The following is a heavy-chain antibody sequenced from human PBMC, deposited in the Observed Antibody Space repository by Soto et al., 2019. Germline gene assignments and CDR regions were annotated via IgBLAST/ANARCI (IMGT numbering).Heavy chain of an antibody. Sequence: GGSLRLSCAASGFTFSSYAMHWVRQAPGKGLEWVAVISYDGSNKYYADSVKGRFTISRDNSKNTLYLQMNSLRAEDTAVYYCARDLVIEAYYYDSSGYATVRYYGMDVWGQGTTVTVSS. D-gene: IGHD3-22*01. V-gene: IGHV3-30-3*01. CDR1: GFTFSSYA. CDR2: ISYDGSNK. J-gene: IGHJ6*02. CDR3: ARDLVIEAYYYDSSGYATVRYYGMDV.